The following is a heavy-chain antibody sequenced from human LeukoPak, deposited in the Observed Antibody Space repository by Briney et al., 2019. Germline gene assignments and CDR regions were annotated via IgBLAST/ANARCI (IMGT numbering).Heavy chain of an antibody. V-gene: IGHV1-46*01. Sequence: ASVKVSCKASGYIFTNNYIQWVRQAPGQGLEWMGIINPSGGSAHYAQQFQGRVTMTSDTSTTTIYMELNSLRSEDTAVYYCARGLGSGGFSDYWDQGTLVTVSS. CDR2: INPSGGSA. D-gene: IGHD3-10*01. CDR1: GYIFTNNY. CDR3: ARGLGSGGFSDY. J-gene: IGHJ4*02.